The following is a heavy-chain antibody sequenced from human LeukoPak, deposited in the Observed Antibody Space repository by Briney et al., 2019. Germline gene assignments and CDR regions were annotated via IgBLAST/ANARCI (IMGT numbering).Heavy chain of an antibody. CDR2: ISYDGSNK. D-gene: IGHD2-15*01. V-gene: IGHV3-30*18. CDR1: GFTFSSYG. J-gene: IGHJ4*02. CDR3: AKEGLDGYCSGGSCYSVGYYFDY. Sequence: QAGGSLRLSCAASGFTFSSYGMHWVRQAPGKGLEWVAVISYDGSNKYYADSVKGRFTISRDNSKNTLYLQMNSLRAEDTAVYYCAKEGLDGYCSGGSCYSVGYYFDYWGQGTLVTVSS.